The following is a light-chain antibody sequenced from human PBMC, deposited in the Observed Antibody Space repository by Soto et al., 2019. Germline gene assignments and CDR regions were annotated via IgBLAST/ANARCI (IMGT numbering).Light chain of an antibody. J-gene: IGKJ2*01. Sequence: EIVLTQSPATLSLSPGERATLSCRASQSVSSDVAWYQQKPGQAPRLLIYDATNRATGIPARFSGSGSGTDFTLTISSLEPEDFAVYYCQQRSNWPPLYTFGQGTKLEIK. V-gene: IGKV3-11*01. CDR3: QQRSNWPPLYT. CDR2: DAT. CDR1: QSVSSD.